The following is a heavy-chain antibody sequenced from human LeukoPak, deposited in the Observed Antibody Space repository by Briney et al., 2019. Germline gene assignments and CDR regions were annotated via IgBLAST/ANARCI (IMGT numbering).Heavy chain of an antibody. CDR1: GFTFSSYG. J-gene: IGHJ6*03. CDR3: ARVVPAADYYYYYMDV. Sequence: PGGSLRLSCAVSGFTFSSYGMHWVRQAPGKGLEWVAFIRYDGSNKYYADSVKGRFTISRDNSKNTLYLQMNSLRAEDTAVYYCARVVPAADYYYYYMDVWGKGTTVTVSS. CDR2: IRYDGSNK. V-gene: IGHV3-30*02. D-gene: IGHD2-2*01.